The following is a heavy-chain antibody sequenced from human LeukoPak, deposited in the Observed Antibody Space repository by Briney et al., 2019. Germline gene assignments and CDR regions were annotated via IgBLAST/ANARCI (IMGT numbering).Heavy chain of an antibody. CDR2: IYYSGST. CDR3: ARGPVGGATYYDGDAFDI. Sequence: AETLSLTCTVSGGSISSYYWSWIRQLPGKGLEWIGYIYYSGSTNYNPSLKSRVTISVDTSKNQFSLKLSSVTAVDTAVYYCARGPVGGATYYDGDAFDIWGQGTMVTVSS. D-gene: IGHD1-26*01. CDR1: GGSISSYY. J-gene: IGHJ3*02. V-gene: IGHV4-59*01.